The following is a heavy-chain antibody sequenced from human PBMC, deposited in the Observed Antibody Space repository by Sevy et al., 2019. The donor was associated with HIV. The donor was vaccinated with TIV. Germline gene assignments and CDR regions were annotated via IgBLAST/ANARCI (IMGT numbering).Heavy chain of an antibody. CDR1: GYTFTGYG. CDR3: ARVPSAQYSSSWYYFDY. V-gene: IGHV1-18*01. D-gene: IGHD6-13*01. Sequence: ASVKVSYKASGYTFTGYGITWVRQAPGQGLEWMGWISSYNDNTNYAQNLQGRVTMTTDTSTSTAYMELRSLRSDDTAVYYCARVPSAQYSSSWYYFDYWGQGTLVTVSS. CDR2: ISSYNDNT. J-gene: IGHJ4*02.